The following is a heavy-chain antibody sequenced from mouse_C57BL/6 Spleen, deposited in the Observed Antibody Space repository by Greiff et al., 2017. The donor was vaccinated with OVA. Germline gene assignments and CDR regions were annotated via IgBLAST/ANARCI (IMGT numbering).Heavy chain of an antibody. J-gene: IGHJ2*01. CDR1: GYTFTSYW. V-gene: IGHV1-64*01. CDR3: ARSGDYDGDYYFDY. CDR2: IHPNSGST. D-gene: IGHD2-4*01. Sequence: VQLQQPGAELVKPGASVKLSCKASGYTFTSYWMHWVKQRPGQGLEWIGMIHPNSGSTNYNEKFKSKATLTVDKSSSTAYMQLSSLTSEDSAVYYCARSGDYDGDYYFDYWGQGTTLTVSS.